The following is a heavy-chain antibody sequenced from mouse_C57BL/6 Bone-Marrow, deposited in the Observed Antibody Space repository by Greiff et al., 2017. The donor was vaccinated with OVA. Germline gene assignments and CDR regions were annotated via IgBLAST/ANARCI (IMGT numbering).Heavy chain of an antibody. CDR2: IDPETGGP. D-gene: IGHD2-5*01. V-gene: IGHV1-15*01. J-gene: IGHJ2*01. Sequence: QVQLKESGAELVRPGASVTLSCKASGYTFTDYELHWVKQTPVHGLEWIGAIDPETGGPAYHQKFKGKAILTADKSSSTAYMELRSLTSEDSAVYYCTRSYSNYGDFDYWGQGTTLTVSS. CDR3: TRSYSNYGDFDY. CDR1: GYTFTDYE.